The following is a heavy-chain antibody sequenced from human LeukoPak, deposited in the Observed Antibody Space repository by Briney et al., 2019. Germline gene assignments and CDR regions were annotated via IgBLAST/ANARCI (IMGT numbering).Heavy chain of an antibody. Sequence: QPGGSLRLSCAASGFIVSGNYMSWVRQAPGKGLEWVANIKQDGSEKYYVDSVKGRFTISRDNAKNSLYLQMNSLRAEDTAVYYCATGTTVTLDYWGQGTLVTVSS. J-gene: IGHJ4*02. CDR3: ATGTTVTLDY. V-gene: IGHV3-7*01. CDR2: IKQDGSEK. D-gene: IGHD4-17*01. CDR1: GFIVSGNY.